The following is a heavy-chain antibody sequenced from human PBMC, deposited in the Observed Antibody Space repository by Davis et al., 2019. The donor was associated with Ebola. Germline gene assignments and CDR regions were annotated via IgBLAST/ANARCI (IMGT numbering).Heavy chain of an antibody. D-gene: IGHD4-11*01. CDR3: ARDVATTPTKWYFDL. Sequence: MPSETLSLTCTLSGGSVSSGGYYWNWIRQPPGKGLEWIGYIYYSGCTDYSPSLRGRVTISLDTSKNQFSLRLSSVTAADTAVYYCARDVATTPTKWYFDLWGRGTLVTVSS. CDR1: GGSVSSGGYY. CDR2: IYYSGCT. J-gene: IGHJ2*01. V-gene: IGHV4-61*08.